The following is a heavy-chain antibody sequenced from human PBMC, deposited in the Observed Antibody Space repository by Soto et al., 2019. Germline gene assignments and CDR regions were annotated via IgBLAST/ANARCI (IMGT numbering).Heavy chain of an antibody. CDR2: IYYSGST. Sequence: PSETLSLTCTVSGGSISTYYWSWIRQPPGKGLEWIGYIYYSGSTYYNPSLKSRVTISVDTSKNQFSLKLSSVTAADTVVYYCARQARLLWFGELPHWGQGTLVTVSS. J-gene: IGHJ4*02. V-gene: IGHV4-59*04. CDR3: ARQARLLWFGELPH. CDR1: GGSISTYY. D-gene: IGHD3-10*01.